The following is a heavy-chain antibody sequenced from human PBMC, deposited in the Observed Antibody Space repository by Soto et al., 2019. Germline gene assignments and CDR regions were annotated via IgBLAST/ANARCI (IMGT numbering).Heavy chain of an antibody. D-gene: IGHD6-19*01. V-gene: IGHV4-59*01. CDR3: ARGAPYSSGWYENFDY. CDR1: GGSISSYY. J-gene: IGHJ4*02. Sequence: SETLSLTCTVSGGSISSYYWNWIRQPPGKGLEWIGNIYYSGSTNYNPSLKSRVTISIDTSKNQLSLKLSSVTAADTAVYYCARGAPYSSGWYENFDYWGQGTLVTVSS. CDR2: IYYSGST.